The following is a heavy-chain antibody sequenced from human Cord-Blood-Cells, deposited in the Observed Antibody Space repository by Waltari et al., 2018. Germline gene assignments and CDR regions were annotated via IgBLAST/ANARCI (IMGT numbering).Heavy chain of an antibody. V-gene: IGHV1-24*01. Sequence: QVQLVQSGAEVKKPGASVKVSCKVSGYTLTELSMHWVRQAPGKGLEWMGGFDPEDGETIYAQKFQGRVTMTENTSTDTAYMELSSLRSEDTAVYYCATYKTTPSRIVGANLFDYWGQGTLVTVSS. CDR1: GYTLTELS. J-gene: IGHJ4*02. CDR2: FDPEDGET. D-gene: IGHD1-26*01. CDR3: ATYKTTPSRIVGANLFDY.